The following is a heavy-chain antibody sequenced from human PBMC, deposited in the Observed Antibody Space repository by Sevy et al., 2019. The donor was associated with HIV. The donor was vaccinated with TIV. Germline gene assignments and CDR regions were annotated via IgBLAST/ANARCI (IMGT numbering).Heavy chain of an antibody. Sequence: SETLSLTCIVSGASITTNYWSWIRQPAGKGLEWIGRIYNRGNTDYNTNYNPSLESRVSMSIDTSKNQFSLNLSSVTVADTAVYYCARAVFSTSGTYYFDYWGQGTLVTVSS. D-gene: IGHD5-12*01. CDR2: IYNRGNTDYNT. CDR3: ARAVFSTSGTYYFDY. V-gene: IGHV4-4*07. J-gene: IGHJ4*02. CDR1: GASITTNY.